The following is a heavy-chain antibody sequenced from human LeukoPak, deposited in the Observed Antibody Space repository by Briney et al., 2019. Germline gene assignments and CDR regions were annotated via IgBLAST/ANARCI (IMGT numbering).Heavy chain of an antibody. CDR1: GGSISSSSYY. CDR2: IYYSGST. D-gene: IGHD3-10*01. CDR3: ARHFFPSDSGSFRTPFDY. J-gene: IGHJ4*02. V-gene: IGHV4-39*01. Sequence: PSETLSLTCTVSGGSISSSSYYGGWIRQPPGKGLEWIGSIYYSGSTYYNPSLKSRVTISVDTSKNQFSLKLSSVTAADTAVYYCARHFFPSDSGSFRTPFDYWGQGALVTVSS.